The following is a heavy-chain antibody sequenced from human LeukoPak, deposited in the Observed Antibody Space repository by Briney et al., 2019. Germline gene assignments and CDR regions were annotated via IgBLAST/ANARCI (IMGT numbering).Heavy chain of an antibody. D-gene: IGHD3-9*01. CDR1: GLTFSNYW. CDR3: ARVQNVLRYFDWLFPLY. J-gene: IGHJ4*01. V-gene: IGHV3-74*01. CDR2: IRSDGLET. Sequence: PGGSLRLSCAASGLTFSNYWMHWVRQAPGKGLVWVSRIRSDGLETSYADSVKGRFTVSRDNAKNTLFLQMNSLRAEDTAVYYCARVQNVLRYFDWLFPLYWGQGTLVTVSS.